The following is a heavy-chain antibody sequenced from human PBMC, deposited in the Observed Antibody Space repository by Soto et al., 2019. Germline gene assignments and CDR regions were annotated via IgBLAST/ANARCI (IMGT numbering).Heavy chain of an antibody. CDR2: ISAYNGNT. V-gene: IGHV1-18*01. J-gene: IGHJ3*02. CDR3: ARAYPYYGPKKDAFDI. CDR1: GYTFTSYG. D-gene: IGHD1-26*01. Sequence: QVQLVQSGAEVKKPGASVKVSCKASGYTFTSYGISWVRQAPGQGLEWMGWISAYNGNTNYAQKLQGRATMTTDTTTSTAYMKLRSLRSDDTAVYYCARAYPYYGPKKDAFDIWGQGTMVTVSS.